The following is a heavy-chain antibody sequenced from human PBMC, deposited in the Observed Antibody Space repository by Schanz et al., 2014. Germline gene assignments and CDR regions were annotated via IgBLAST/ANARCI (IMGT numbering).Heavy chain of an antibody. V-gene: IGHV3-21*01. CDR1: EFTFSTYN. D-gene: IGHD1-26*01. Sequence: EVQLLESGGGLVKPGGSLRLSCEASEFTFSTYNMNWVRQAPGKGLEWVSSISSSGSYIHYADSVKGRFTISRDNAKNTLYLQTNDLRVEYRAVYHCARDQIMGSGGLVDYWGHGTLVTVSS. J-gene: IGHJ4*01. CDR3: ARDQIMGSGGLVDY. CDR2: ISSSGSYI.